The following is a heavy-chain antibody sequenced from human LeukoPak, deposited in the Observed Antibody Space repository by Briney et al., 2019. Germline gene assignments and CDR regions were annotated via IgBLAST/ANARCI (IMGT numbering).Heavy chain of an antibody. Sequence: SVKVSCKASGGTFSSYAISWVRQAPGQGLEWMGGIIPIFGTANYAQKFQGRVTITADESTSTAYMELSSLRSEDTAVYYCARDRRPSGAFDIWGQGTMVTVSS. J-gene: IGHJ3*02. V-gene: IGHV1-69*13. CDR3: ARDRRPSGAFDI. CDR2: IIPIFGTA. CDR1: GGTFSSYA. D-gene: IGHD1-26*01.